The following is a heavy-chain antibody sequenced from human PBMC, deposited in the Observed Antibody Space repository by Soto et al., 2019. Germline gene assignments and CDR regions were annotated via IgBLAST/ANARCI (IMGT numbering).Heavy chain of an antibody. Sequence: GGSLRLSCAASGFTFSSYSMNWVRQAPGKGLEWVSSISSSSSYIYYADSVKGRFTISRDNAKNSLYLQMNSLRAEDTAVYYCARDIYGYSYGLKYYFDYWGQGTLVTVSS. D-gene: IGHD5-18*01. CDR2: ISSSSSYI. CDR3: ARDIYGYSYGLKYYFDY. CDR1: GFTFSSYS. J-gene: IGHJ4*02. V-gene: IGHV3-21*01.